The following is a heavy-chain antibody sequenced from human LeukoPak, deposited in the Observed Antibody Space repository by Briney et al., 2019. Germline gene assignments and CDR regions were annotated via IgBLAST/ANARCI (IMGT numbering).Heavy chain of an antibody. Sequence: PGGSLRLSCAASGFTFSSYSMNWVRQAPGKGLEWVSYISSSSSTIYYADSVKGRFTISRDNAKNSLYLQMNSLRAEDTAVYYCARAPHYSNYGPYYYGMDVWGQGTMVTVSS. CDR3: ARAPHYSNYGPYYYGMDV. V-gene: IGHV3-48*01. CDR2: ISSSSSTI. CDR1: GFTFSSYS. J-gene: IGHJ6*02. D-gene: IGHD4-11*01.